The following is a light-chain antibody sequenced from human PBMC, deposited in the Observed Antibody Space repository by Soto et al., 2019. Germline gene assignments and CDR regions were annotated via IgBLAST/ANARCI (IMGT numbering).Light chain of an antibody. CDR2: DAS. CDR1: QRISSW. CDR3: QQYNSFSWT. V-gene: IGKV1-5*01. J-gene: IGKJ1*01. Sequence: DIQMTQSPSTLSASVGDRVTITCRASQRISSWLAWYQQKPGKAPKLLIYDASSLQSGVPSRFSGSGSGTEFTLTISSLQPDDFGSYYCQQYNSFSWTFGQGTKVEIK.